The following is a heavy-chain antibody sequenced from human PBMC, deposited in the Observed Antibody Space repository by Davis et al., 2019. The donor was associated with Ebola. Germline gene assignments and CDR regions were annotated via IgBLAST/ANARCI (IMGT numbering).Heavy chain of an antibody. CDR3: ARELPVTGHRSADF. CDR1: GYTFTSYG. V-gene: IGHV1-2*06. D-gene: IGHD6-19*01. Sequence: ASVKVSCKASGYTFTSYGISWVRQAPGQGLEWMGRIDSRSGDTNYAQKFQGRVTMTRDTSITTVYMDLRSLNSDDTAVYYCARELPVTGHRSADFWGQGTLVTVSS. CDR2: IDSRSGDT. J-gene: IGHJ4*02.